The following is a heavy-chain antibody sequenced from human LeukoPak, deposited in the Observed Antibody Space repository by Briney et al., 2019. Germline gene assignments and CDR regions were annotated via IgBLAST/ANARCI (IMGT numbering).Heavy chain of an antibody. D-gene: IGHD3-10*01. J-gene: IGHJ4*02. CDR2: INPNSGGT. CDR3: ARGDIWFGTDY. V-gene: IGHV1-2*02. CDR1: GYTFTDYY. Sequence: ASVKVSCKDSGYTFTDYYIHWVRQAPGQGLEWMGWINPNSGGTNYAQKFQGRVTMTRDTSISTAYMELSRLRSDDTAVYYCARGDIWFGTDYWGQGTLVTVSS.